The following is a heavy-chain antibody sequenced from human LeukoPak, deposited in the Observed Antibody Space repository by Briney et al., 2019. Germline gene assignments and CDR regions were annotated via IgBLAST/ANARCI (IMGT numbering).Heavy chain of an antibody. J-gene: IGHJ4*02. CDR2: IWYDGSNK. Sequence: GGPLRLSCAASGFTFSNYAMSWVRQAPGKGLEWVSVIWYDGSNKYYADSVKGRFTISRDNAKNTLYLKMNSLRAEDTAVYYCARAVTVVTDIDYWGQGTLVTVSS. D-gene: IGHD4-23*01. V-gene: IGHV3-33*08. CDR3: ARAVTVVTDIDY. CDR1: GFTFSNYA.